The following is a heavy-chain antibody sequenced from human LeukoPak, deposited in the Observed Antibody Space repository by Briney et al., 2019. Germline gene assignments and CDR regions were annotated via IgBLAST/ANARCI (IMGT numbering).Heavy chain of an antibody. CDR3: AKDVPAAFFDY. CDR2: IRSDGGTK. J-gene: IGHJ4*02. V-gene: IGHV3-30*02. Sequence: GGSLRLSCAASGFTFSNYGVHWVRQSPGKGLEWVTFIRSDGGTKYYADSVKGRFTISRDNSKNTLYLQMNSLRAEDTAVYYCAKDVPAAFFDYWGQGTLVTVSS. D-gene: IGHD2-2*01. CDR1: GFTFSNYG.